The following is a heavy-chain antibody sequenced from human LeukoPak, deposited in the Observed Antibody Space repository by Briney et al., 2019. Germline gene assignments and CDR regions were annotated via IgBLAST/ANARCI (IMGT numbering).Heavy chain of an antibody. CDR3: ARDLDGYNNWFDP. J-gene: IGHJ5*02. CDR2: IYYSGST. D-gene: IGHD5-24*01. Sequence: PSETLSLTCTVSGGSLSSYYWSWIRQPPGKGLEWIGYIYYSGSTNYNPSLKSRVTISVDTSKNQFSLKLSSVTAADTAVYYCARDLDGYNNWFDPWGQGTLVTVSS. CDR1: GGSLSSYY. V-gene: IGHV4-59*12.